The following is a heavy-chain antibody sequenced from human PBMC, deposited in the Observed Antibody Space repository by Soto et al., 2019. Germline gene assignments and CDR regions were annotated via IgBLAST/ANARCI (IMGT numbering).Heavy chain of an antibody. D-gene: IGHD6-6*01. J-gene: IGHJ6*02. CDR1: GGSISSSNW. CDR2: IYHSGST. V-gene: IGHV4-4*02. CDR3: ARDEYSSSSSYYYYGMDV. Sequence: SETLSLTCAVSGGSISSSNWWSWVRQPPGKGLEWIGEIYHSGSTNYNPSLKSRVTISVDKSKNQFSLKLSSVTAADTAVYYCARDEYSSSSSYYYYGMDVWGQGTTVTVSS.